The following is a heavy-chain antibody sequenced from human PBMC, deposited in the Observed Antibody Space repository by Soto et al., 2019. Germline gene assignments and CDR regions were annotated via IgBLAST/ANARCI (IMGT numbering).Heavy chain of an antibody. CDR1: GYTFTSYG. V-gene: IGHV1-18*04. J-gene: IGHJ4*02. D-gene: IGHD1-1*01. CDR3: ARSPVPTGTTRFYLDY. Sequence: ASVKVSCKASGYTFTSYGISWVRQAPGHGLEWMGWISAHNGNTNYAQKFKGRITMTRDTSTSTLYMELRSLRSEDTAVYYCARSPVPTGTTRFYLDYWGQGTLVTVSS. CDR2: ISAHNGNT.